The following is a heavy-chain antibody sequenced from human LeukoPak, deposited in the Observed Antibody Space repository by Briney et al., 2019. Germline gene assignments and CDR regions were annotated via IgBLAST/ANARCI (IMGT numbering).Heavy chain of an antibody. Sequence: SETLSLTCTVSGGSISSYYWSWIRQPPGKGLEWIGYIYYRGSTNYNPSLKSRVTISADTSKNQFSLKLSSVTAADTAVYYCAGIAVAGTNYYYYGMDVWGQGTTVIVSS. D-gene: IGHD6-19*01. CDR1: GGSISSYY. V-gene: IGHV4-59*12. J-gene: IGHJ6*02. CDR3: AGIAVAGTNYYYYGMDV. CDR2: IYYRGST.